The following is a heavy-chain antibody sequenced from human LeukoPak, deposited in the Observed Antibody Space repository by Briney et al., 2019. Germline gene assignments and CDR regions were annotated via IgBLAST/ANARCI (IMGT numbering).Heavy chain of an antibody. CDR1: GGSISSGSYY. CDR2: IYTSGST. V-gene: IGHV4-61*02. CDR3: AREGYDSSEYENLNFDD. J-gene: IGHJ4*02. D-gene: IGHD3-22*01. Sequence: PSQTLSLTCTVSGGSISSGSYYWSWIRQPAGKGLEWIGRIYTSGSTNYNPSLKSRVTISVDTSKNTFSLKLSSVTAADTAAYYRAREGYDSSEYENLNFDDWGQRTLVTVSS.